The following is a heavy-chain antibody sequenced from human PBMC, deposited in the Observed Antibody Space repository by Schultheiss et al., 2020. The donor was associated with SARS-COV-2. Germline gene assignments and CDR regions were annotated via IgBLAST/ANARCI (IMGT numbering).Heavy chain of an antibody. CDR1: GFTFSGDS. V-gene: IGHV3-23*01. Sequence: GGSLRLSCAASGFTFSGDSMYWVRQAPGKGLEWVSGVTGSSERTYYADSVKGRFTISRDNSKNTLYLQMNSLRAEDTAVYYCAKEFSSGWYFAFWGQGTLVTVSS. J-gene: IGHJ4*02. D-gene: IGHD6-19*01. CDR3: AKEFSSGWYFAF. CDR2: VTGSSERT.